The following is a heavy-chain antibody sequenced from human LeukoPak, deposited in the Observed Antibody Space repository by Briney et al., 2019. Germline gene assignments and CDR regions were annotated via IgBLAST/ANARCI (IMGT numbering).Heavy chain of an antibody. CDR1: GGSISSGGYY. V-gene: IGHV4-30-2*01. Sequence: SETLSLTCTVSGGSISSGGYYWSWIRQPPGKGLEWIGYIYHSGSTYYNPSLKSRVTISVDRSKNQFSLKLSSVTAADTAVYYCARAYNWNTGHYYYYMDVWGKGTTVTVSS. J-gene: IGHJ6*03. CDR3: ARAYNWNTGHYYYYMDV. CDR2: IYHSGST. D-gene: IGHD1/OR15-1a*01.